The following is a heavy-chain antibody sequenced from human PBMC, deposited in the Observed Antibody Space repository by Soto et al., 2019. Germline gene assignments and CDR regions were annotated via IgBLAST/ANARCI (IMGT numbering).Heavy chain of an antibody. J-gene: IGHJ6*02. CDR1: GFTFSSYA. V-gene: IGHV3-30-3*01. Sequence: GGSLRLSCAASGFTFSSYAMHWVRQAPGKGLEWVAVISYDGSNKYYADSVKGRFTISRDNSKNTLYLQMNSLRAEDTAVYYCARVVDTVMVTKKQLVTGYYYYYYGMDVWGQGTTFTVSS. D-gene: IGHD5-18*01. CDR3: ARVVDTVMVTKKQLVTGYYYYYYGMDV. CDR2: ISYDGSNK.